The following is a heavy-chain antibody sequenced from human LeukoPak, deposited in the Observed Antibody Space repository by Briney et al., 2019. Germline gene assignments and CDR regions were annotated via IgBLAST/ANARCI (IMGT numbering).Heavy chain of an antibody. J-gene: IGHJ6*02. CDR1: GGSFSGFY. D-gene: IGHD4-11*01. CDR2: IHHSGST. V-gene: IGHV4-34*01. Sequence: PSETLSLTCAVYGGSFSGFYWSWIRQPPGKGLEWIGEIHHSGSTNYNPSLKSRVTISVDTSKNQFSLKLSSVTAADTAVYYCARDQNPYSNYGWDYYYGMDVWGQGTTVTVSS. CDR3: ARDQNPYSNYGWDYYYGMDV.